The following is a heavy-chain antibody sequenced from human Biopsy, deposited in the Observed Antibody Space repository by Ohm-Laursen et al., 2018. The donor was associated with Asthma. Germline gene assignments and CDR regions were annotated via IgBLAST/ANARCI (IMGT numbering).Heavy chain of an antibody. CDR1: GFSFNSYG. Sequence: GSLRLSCSASGFSFNSYGMHWVRQAPGKGLEWVSYISSSGSTIYYADSVKGRFTISRDNAKNSLYLQMNSLRAEDTAVYYCAKESGSNYAFDIWGQGTMVTVSS. D-gene: IGHD1-1*01. J-gene: IGHJ3*02. CDR3: AKESGSNYAFDI. V-gene: IGHV3-48*04. CDR2: ISSSGSTI.